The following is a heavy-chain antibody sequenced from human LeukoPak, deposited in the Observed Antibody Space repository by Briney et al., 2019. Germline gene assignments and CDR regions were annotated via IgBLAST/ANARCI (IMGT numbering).Heavy chain of an antibody. J-gene: IGHJ3*02. CDR1: GFTFSSSW. CDR2: IKHDGSER. D-gene: IGHD1-20*01. Sequence: GGSLRLSCAASGFTFSSSWMSWVRQVPGRGLEWVANIKHDGSERYHVDSVRGRFTISRDNAKNSLFLQMNSLRAEDTALYFCAKDKSPYNWNAFDIWGRGIMVTVSS. V-gene: IGHV3-7*03. CDR3: AKDKSPYNWNAFDI.